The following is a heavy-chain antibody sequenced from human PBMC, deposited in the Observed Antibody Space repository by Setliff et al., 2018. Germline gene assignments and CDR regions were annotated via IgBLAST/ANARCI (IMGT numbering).Heavy chain of an antibody. Sequence: PGGSLRLSCAASGLTFNSYAMSWVRQVPGKGLEWVSSVSVSGDNTYYTDSVKGRFTTSRDNSKNTLSLQMSSLRTEDTAIYFCAGQGPIFGSGLIPGFDQWGQGTMVTVSS. CDR2: VSVSGDNT. J-gene: IGHJ4*02. D-gene: IGHD3-3*01. V-gene: IGHV3-23*01. CDR1: GLTFNSYA. CDR3: AGQGPIFGSGLIPGFDQ.